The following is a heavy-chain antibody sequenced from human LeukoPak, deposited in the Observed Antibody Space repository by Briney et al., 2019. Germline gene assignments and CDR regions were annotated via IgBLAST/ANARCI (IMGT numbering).Heavy chain of an antibody. D-gene: IGHD6-19*01. Sequence: SETLSLTCTVSGGSISSGSYYWSWIRQPAGKGLEWIGRIYTSGSTNYNPSLKSRVTISVDTSKNQFSLKLSSVTAADTAVYYCARGVSGSGWLYYYYYMDVWGKGTTVTVSS. CDR2: IYTSGST. CDR3: ARGVSGSGWLYYYYYMDV. J-gene: IGHJ6*03. V-gene: IGHV4-61*02. CDR1: GGSISSGSYY.